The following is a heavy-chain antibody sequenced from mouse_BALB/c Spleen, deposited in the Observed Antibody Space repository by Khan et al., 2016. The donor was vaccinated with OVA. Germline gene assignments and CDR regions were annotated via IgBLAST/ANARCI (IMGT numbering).Heavy chain of an antibody. CDR1: GFTFSSYG. CDR3: ARQFMTTATMDY. V-gene: IGHV5-6*01. J-gene: IGHJ4*01. CDR2: ISSGGSYT. D-gene: IGHD1-2*01. Sequence: EVELVESGGDLVKPGGSLKLSCAASGFTFSSYGMSWVRQTPDKRLEWVATISSGGSYTYYPASVKGRFTISRDTAKTTLYLQMSSLKSEDTAMDYCARQFMTTATMDYWGQGTSVTVAA.